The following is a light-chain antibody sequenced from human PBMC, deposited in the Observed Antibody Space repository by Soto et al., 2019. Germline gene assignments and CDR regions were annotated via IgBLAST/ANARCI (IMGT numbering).Light chain of an antibody. V-gene: IGKV1-39*01. CDR2: GAS. CDR3: QQTYAAVS. Sequence: DIQMTQSPSSLSASIGDRATITCRAGQFISKYLNWYQQKPGRAPKLLIFGASNLESGIPSRFSGSGSGTEFTLTISGLQPDDFAIYIWQQTYAAVSFGPWTTVDI. CDR1: QFISKY. J-gene: IGKJ3*01.